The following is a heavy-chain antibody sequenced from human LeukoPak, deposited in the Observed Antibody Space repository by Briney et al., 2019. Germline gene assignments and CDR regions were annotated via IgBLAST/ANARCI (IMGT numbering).Heavy chain of an antibody. Sequence: SETLSLTCTVSGGSISNFYWSWIRQPAGQALEWIGRIYTSGSTNYNPSLKSRVTMSVDTSKNQSSLKLSSVTAADTAVYYCARETTGAGTARPFDYWGQGTLGTVSS. J-gene: IGHJ4*02. V-gene: IGHV4-4*07. D-gene: IGHD6-13*01. CDR2: IYTSGST. CDR1: GGSISNFY. CDR3: ARETTGAGTARPFDY.